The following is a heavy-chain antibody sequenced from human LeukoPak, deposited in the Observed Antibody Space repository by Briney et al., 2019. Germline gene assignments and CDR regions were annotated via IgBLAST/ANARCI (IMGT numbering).Heavy chain of an antibody. V-gene: IGHV4-34*01. D-gene: IGHD4-17*01. CDR2: INHSGST. CDR3: ARGTVTTTYWYFDL. J-gene: IGHJ2*01. Sequence: SETLSLTCAVYGGSFSGYYWSWIRQPPGKGLEWIGEINHSGSTNYNPSLKSRATISVDTSKNQFSLKLSSVTAADTAVYYCARGTVTTTYWYFDLWGRGTLVTVSS. CDR1: GGSFSGYY.